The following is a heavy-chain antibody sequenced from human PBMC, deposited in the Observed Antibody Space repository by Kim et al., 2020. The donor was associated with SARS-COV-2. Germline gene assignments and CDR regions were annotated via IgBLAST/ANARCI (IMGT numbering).Heavy chain of an antibody. V-gene: IGHV3-23*01. CDR2: ISGSGGST. J-gene: IGHJ4*02. CDR1: GFTFSSYA. Sequence: GGSLRLFCAASGFTFSSYAMSWVRQAPGKGLEWVSAISGSGGSTYYADSVKGRFTISRDNSKNTLYLQMNSLRAEDTAVYYCAKGLAARGLWGYFDYWGQGTLVTVSS. D-gene: IGHD6-6*01. CDR3: AKGLAARGLWGYFDY.